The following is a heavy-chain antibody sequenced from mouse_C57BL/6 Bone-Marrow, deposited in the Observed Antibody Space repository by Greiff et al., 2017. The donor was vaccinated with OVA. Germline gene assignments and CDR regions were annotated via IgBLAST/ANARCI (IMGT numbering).Heavy chain of an antibody. Sequence: QVQLQQSGAELVKPGASVKLSCKASGYTFTSYWMHWVKQRPGQGLEWIGMIHPNSGSTNYNEKFKSKATLTVDKSSSTAYMQLSSLTSEDSAVYYCARIAPTTPYFDYWGQGTTLTVSS. V-gene: IGHV1-64*01. CDR2: IHPNSGST. CDR1: GYTFTSYW. D-gene: IGHD1-1*01. CDR3: ARIAPTTPYFDY. J-gene: IGHJ2*01.